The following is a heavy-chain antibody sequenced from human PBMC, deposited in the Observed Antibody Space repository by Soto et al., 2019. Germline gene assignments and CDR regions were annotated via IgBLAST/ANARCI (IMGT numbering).Heavy chain of an antibody. CDR2: TSASGGTT. Sequence: EVQLLESGDGFIQPGGSLRLSCAASGFTFGSYAMSWVRQAPGKGLEWVSSTSASGGTTYYADFVKGRSTNSRDNSKNMLYLEMNSLRAEDTAVYYCAKAKYSSSWWAVDYWGQGTLVTVSS. V-gene: IGHV3-23*01. D-gene: IGHD6-13*01. J-gene: IGHJ4*02. CDR3: AKAKYSSSWWAVDY. CDR1: GFTFGSYA.